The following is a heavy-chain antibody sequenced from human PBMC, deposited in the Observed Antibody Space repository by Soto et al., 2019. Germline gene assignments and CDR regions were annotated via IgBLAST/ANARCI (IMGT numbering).Heavy chain of an antibody. Sequence: GGSLRLSCAASGFTFSSYSMNWVRQAPGEGLEWVSAISGSGGSTYYADSVKGRFTISRDNSKNTLYLQMNSLRAEDTAVYYCAKAPSAYCSSTSCYEDGFDPWGQGTLVTVSS. J-gene: IGHJ5*02. CDR2: ISGSGGST. D-gene: IGHD2-2*01. CDR3: AKAPSAYCSSTSCYEDGFDP. CDR1: GFTFSSYS. V-gene: IGHV3-23*01.